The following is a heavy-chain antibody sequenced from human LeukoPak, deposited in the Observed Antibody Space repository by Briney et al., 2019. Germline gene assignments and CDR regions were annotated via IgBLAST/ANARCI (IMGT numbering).Heavy chain of an antibody. J-gene: IGHJ4*02. CDR3: ARDPGYDFWSGYSPFDY. D-gene: IGHD3-3*01. Sequence: ASVKVSCKASRYTFTGYYMHWVRQAPGQGLEWMGWISAYNGNTNYAQKLQGRVTMTTDTSTSTAYIELRSLRSDDTAVYYCARDPGYDFWSGYSPFDYWGQGTLVTVSS. CDR2: ISAYNGNT. CDR1: RYTFTGYY. V-gene: IGHV1-18*04.